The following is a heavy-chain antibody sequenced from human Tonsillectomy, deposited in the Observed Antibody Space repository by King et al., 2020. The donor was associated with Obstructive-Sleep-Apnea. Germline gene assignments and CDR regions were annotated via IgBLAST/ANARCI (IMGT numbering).Heavy chain of an antibody. J-gene: IGHJ3*02. CDR3: ARRRAYCGGDCYSSEDAFDI. CDR1: GYSFTSYW. CDR2: IYPGDSDT. V-gene: IGHV5-51*01. Sequence: VQLVESGAEVKKPGESLKISCKGSGYSFTSYWIGWVRQMPGKGLEWMGIIYPGDSDTRYSPSFQGQVTISADKSISTAYLQWSSLKASDTAMYYCARRRAYCGGDCYSSEDAFDIWGQGTMVTVSS. D-gene: IGHD2-21*02.